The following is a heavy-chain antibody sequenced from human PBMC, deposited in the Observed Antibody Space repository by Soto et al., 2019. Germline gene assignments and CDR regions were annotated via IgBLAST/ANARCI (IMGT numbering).Heavy chain of an antibody. D-gene: IGHD3-9*01. V-gene: IGHV4-34*01. Sequence: QVQLQQWGAGLLKPSETLSLTCAVYGGSFSGYYWSWIRQPPGKGLEWIGEINHSGSTNYNPSLKRRVTISVDASKNQFSLKLRSATAADTAVYYCGGWTGYPLLRYYCGMDVWGQGTTVTVSS. J-gene: IGHJ6*02. CDR3: GGWTGYPLLRYYCGMDV. CDR1: GGSFSGYY. CDR2: INHSGST.